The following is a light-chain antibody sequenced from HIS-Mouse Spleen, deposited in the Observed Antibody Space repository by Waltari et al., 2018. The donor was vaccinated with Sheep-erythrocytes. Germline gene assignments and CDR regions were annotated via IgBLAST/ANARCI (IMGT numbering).Light chain of an antibody. CDR2: AAS. J-gene: IGKJ2*01. Sequence: AIQMTQSPSSLSASVGDRVTITCRASQGIRNDLGWYQQKPGTAPKLLIYAASSLQSGVPSRFGGSGSGTDFTLTISSLQPEDFATYYCLQDYNYPYTFGQGTKLEIK. CDR3: LQDYNYPYT. CDR1: QGIRND. V-gene: IGKV1-6*01.